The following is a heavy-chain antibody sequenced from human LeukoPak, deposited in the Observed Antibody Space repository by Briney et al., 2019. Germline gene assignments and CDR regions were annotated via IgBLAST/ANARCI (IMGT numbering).Heavy chain of an antibody. CDR3: AREAGDWNYFDY. V-gene: IGHV4-61*02. Sequence: SETLSLTCTVSGGSISSGDYYWSWIRQPAGKGLEWIGRIYTSGSTNYNPSLKSRVTMSVDTSKNQFSLKLSSVTAADTAVYYCAREAGDWNYFDYWGQGTLVTVSS. CDR1: GGSISSGDYY. J-gene: IGHJ4*02. CDR2: IYTSGST. D-gene: IGHD3/OR15-3a*01.